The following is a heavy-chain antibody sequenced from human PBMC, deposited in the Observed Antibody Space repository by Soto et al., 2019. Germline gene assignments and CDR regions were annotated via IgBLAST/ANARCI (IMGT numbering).Heavy chain of an antibody. V-gene: IGHV1-18*01. D-gene: IGHD2-2*01. Sequence: QVQLVQSGAEVKKPGASVRVSCKSSGYTFNAYGFSWVRQAPGQGLEWMGWVSAYDGHTNYAQKFQGRVTMTTDTSTTKVYMELRGLRSDDTAMYYCARAREFHLLAAFDFWGQGTMVTVSS. CDR2: VSAYDGHT. CDR3: ARAREFHLLAAFDF. CDR1: GYTFNAYG. J-gene: IGHJ3*01.